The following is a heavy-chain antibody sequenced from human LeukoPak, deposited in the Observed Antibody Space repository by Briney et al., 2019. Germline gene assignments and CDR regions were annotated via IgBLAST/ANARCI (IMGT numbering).Heavy chain of an antibody. CDR2: IYYSGYT. CDR1: GGSISSYY. CDR3: ARGVVGATDLDY. D-gene: IGHD1-26*01. J-gene: IGHJ4*02. Sequence: PSETLSLTCTVSGGSISSYYWSWIRQPPGKGLKWIGNIYYSGYTTYSPSLRSRVTISVDTSKNQFSLKLSSVTAADTAVYYCARGVVGATDLDYWGQGTLVTVSS. V-gene: IGHV4-59*01.